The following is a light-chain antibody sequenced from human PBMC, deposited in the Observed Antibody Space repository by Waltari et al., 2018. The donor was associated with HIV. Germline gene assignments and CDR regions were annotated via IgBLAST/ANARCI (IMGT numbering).Light chain of an antibody. Sequence: QSVLTQPPSVSGAPGQRVTIFCSGRSTNIGAPYDVHWYQQFPGTAPKLLIFGNTNRPSGVPDRFSGSKSGTSASLAITGLQAEDEADYYCQSYDSSLSAPVVFGGGTKLTVL. J-gene: IGLJ2*01. V-gene: IGLV1-40*01. CDR3: QSYDSSLSAPVV. CDR2: GNT. CDR1: STNIGAPYD.